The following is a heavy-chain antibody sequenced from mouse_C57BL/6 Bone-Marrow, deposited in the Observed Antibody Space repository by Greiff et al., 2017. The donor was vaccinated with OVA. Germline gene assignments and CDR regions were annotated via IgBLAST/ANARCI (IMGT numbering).Heavy chain of an antibody. CDR3: SEDSAVYYCALRGIEYYGSSHYAMDY. CDR1: YTFSRRVH. Sequence: QVQLQQSGPELARPWASVKISCQAFYTFSRRVHFAIRDTNYWMQWVKQRPGQGLEWIGAIYPGNGDTSYYQKFKGKATLTADNSSSTAYSQLSILTSEDSAVYYCALRGIEYYGSSHYAMDYWGQGTSVTVSS. V-gene: IGHV1-87*01. D-gene: IGHD1-1*01. J-gene: IGHJ4*01. CDR2: GQGLEWIG.